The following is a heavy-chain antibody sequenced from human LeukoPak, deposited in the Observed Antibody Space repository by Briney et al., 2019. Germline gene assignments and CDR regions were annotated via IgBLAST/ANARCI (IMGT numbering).Heavy chain of an antibody. D-gene: IGHD6-19*01. CDR2: IYHSGST. J-gene: IGHJ4*02. CDR3: ARGSGRSKVIDY. V-gene: IGHV4-30-2*01. CDR1: GGSISSGGYS. Sequence: SETLSLTCAVSGGSISSGGYSGSWVRQPPGKGLEWIGYIYHSGSTYYNPSLKSRVTISVDRSKNQFSLKLSSVTAADTAVYYCARGSGRSKVIDYWGQGTLVTVSS.